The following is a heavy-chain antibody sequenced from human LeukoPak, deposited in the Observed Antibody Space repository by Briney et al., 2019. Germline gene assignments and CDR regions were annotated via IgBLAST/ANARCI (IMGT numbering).Heavy chain of an antibody. Sequence: GGSLRLSCAASGFTFSSYGMHWVRQAPGKGLEWVAVIWFDGSNKYYADSVKGRFTISRDNSKNTLYLQMSSLRAEDTAVYFCAKSSSYYDSSGEFDYWGQGTLVTVSS. CDR3: AKSSSYYDSSGEFDY. CDR1: GFTFSSYG. J-gene: IGHJ4*02. D-gene: IGHD3-22*01. CDR2: IWFDGSNK. V-gene: IGHV3-33*06.